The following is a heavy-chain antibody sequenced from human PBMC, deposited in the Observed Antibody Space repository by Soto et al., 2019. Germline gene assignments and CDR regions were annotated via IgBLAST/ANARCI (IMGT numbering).Heavy chain of an antibody. D-gene: IGHD3-9*01. V-gene: IGHV3-30*18. CDR1: GFTFSYYG. Sequence: QVQLVESGGGVVQPGRSLRLSCGAAGFTFSYYGMHWVRQAPGKGLEWVALISSDGDNKYYADSVKGRFTISRDNSKNTLYLQMNGLRGEDTAIYYCAKRGYDILTGIFHDFWGQGTLVTVSS. J-gene: IGHJ4*02. CDR2: ISSDGDNK. CDR3: AKRGYDILTGIFHDF.